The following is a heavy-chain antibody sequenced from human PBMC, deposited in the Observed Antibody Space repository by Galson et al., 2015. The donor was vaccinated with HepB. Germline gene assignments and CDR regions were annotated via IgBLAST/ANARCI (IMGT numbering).Heavy chain of an antibody. V-gene: IGHV1-69*13. Sequence: SVKVSCKASGGTFSSFAINWVRQAPGQGLEWMGGIIPAFGAANYAQKFQGRLTITADESTSTAYMELSSLRSEDTAGYYCARDPPYCSGGSCSDAFDIWGQGTMVTVSS. D-gene: IGHD2-15*01. CDR1: GGTFSSFA. J-gene: IGHJ3*02. CDR2: IIPAFGAA. CDR3: ARDPPYCSGGSCSDAFDI.